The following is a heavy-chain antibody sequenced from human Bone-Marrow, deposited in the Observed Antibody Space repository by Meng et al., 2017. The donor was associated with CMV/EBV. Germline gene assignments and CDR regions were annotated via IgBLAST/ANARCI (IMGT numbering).Heavy chain of an antibody. CDR3: AKDQGVYDSSGYYPLGFYY. CDR1: GFTFSSYG. D-gene: IGHD3-22*01. CDR2: IWYDGSNK. V-gene: IGHV3-30*02. J-gene: IGHJ4*02. Sequence: GESLKISCAASGFTFSSYGMHWVRQAPGKGLEWVAVIWYDGSNKYYADSVKGRFTISRDNSKNTLYLQMNSLRAEDTAVYYCAKDQGVYDSSGYYPLGFYYWGQGTLVTGSS.